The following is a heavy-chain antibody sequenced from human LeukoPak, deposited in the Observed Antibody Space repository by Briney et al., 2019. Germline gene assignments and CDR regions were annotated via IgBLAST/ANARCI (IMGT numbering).Heavy chain of an antibody. Sequence: GGSLRLSCAASGLTFSSYSMNWVRQAPGKGLEWVSSISSSSSYIYYADSVKGRFTISRDNAKNSLYLQMNSLRAEDTAVYYCARGAVTRGRNWFDPWGQGTLVTVSS. V-gene: IGHV3-21*01. J-gene: IGHJ5*02. CDR2: ISSSSSYI. CDR1: GLTFSSYS. CDR3: ARGAVTRGRNWFDP. D-gene: IGHD4-11*01.